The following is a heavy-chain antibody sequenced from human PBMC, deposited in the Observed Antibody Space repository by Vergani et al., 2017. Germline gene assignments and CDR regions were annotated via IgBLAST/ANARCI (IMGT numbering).Heavy chain of an antibody. CDR1: GFTFSSYS. CDR3: ARDYCSSTSCYRMDV. Sequence: EVQLVESGGGLVQPGGSLRLSCAASGFTFSSYSMNLVRQAPGKGLEWVSYISSSSSTIYYADSVKGRFTISRDNAKNSLYLQMNSLRAEDTAVYYCARDYCSSTSCYRMDVWGKGTTVTVSS. D-gene: IGHD2-2*01. CDR2: ISSSSSTI. V-gene: IGHV3-48*01. J-gene: IGHJ6*04.